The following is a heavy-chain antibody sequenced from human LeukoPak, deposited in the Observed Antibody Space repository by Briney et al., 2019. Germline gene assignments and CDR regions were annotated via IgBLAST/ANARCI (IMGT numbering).Heavy chain of an antibody. J-gene: IGHJ4*02. CDR1: GFTFSSYA. D-gene: IGHD3-22*01. Sequence: GGSLRLSCAASGFTFSSYAMHWVRQAPGKGLEWVAVISYDGSNKYYADSVKGRFTISRDNAKNSLYLQMNSLRAEDTAVYYCARAGYYYDSSGYYYDQDVRVLLDYWGQGTLVTVSS. V-gene: IGHV3-30*04. CDR2: ISYDGSNK. CDR3: ARAGYYYDSSGYYYDQDVRVLLDY.